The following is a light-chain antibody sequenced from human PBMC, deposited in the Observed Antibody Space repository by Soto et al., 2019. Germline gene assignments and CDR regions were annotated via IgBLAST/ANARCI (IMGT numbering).Light chain of an antibody. Sequence: QAVVTQETSLTVSPGGTVTLTCASSTGAVTSGHYPNWFQQKPGQTPRALIYSTNNKHSWTPARFSGSLLGGKAALTLSGAQPEDEAEYYCLLFYGVGLVFGGGTKLTVL. CDR3: LLFYGVGLV. CDR2: STN. V-gene: IGLV7-43*01. CDR1: TGAVTSGHY. J-gene: IGLJ2*01.